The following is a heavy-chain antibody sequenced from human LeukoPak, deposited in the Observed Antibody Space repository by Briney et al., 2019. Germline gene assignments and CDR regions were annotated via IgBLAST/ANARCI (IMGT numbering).Heavy chain of an antibody. CDR2: INPNSGGT. D-gene: IGHD5-24*01. V-gene: IGHV1-2*02. J-gene: IGHJ4*02. CDR3: AIGLGDGYNFDY. Sequence: ASVEVSCKASGYTFSGYYMHWVRQAPGQGLEWMGWINPNSGGTNYAQKFQGRVTMTRDTSISTAYMELSRLRSDDTAVYYCAIGLGDGYNFDYWGQGTLVTVSS. CDR1: GYTFSGYY.